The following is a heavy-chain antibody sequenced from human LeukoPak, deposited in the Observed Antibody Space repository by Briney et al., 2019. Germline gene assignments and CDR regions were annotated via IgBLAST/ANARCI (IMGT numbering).Heavy chain of an antibody. CDR3: AREIVVVPAATQGGYYYYYMDV. V-gene: IGHV3-21*01. D-gene: IGHD2-2*01. CDR2: ISSSSSYI. J-gene: IGHJ6*03. CDR1: GFTFSSYS. Sequence: GGSLRLSCAASGFTFSSYSMNWVRQAPGKGLEWVSSISSSSSYIYYADSVKGRFTISRDNAKNSLYLPMNSLRAEDTAVYYCAREIVVVPAATQGGYYYYYMDVWGKGTTVTVSS.